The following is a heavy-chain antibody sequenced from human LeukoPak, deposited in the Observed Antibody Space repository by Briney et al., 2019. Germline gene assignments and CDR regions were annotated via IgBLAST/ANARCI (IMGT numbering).Heavy chain of an antibody. Sequence: PGRSLRLSCAASGFTFSRYAMHWVRQAPGKGLEWVAVISYDGSNEYYADSVKGRFTISRDNAKDSLYLQMNSLRDEDTAVYYCARDRDYAFDYWGQGTLVTVSS. J-gene: IGHJ4*02. CDR3: ARDRDYAFDY. CDR2: ISYDGSNE. D-gene: IGHD4-17*01. V-gene: IGHV3-30-3*01. CDR1: GFTFSRYA.